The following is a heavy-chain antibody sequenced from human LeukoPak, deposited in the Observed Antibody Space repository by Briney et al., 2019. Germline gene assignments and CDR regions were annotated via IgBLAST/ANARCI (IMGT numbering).Heavy chain of an antibody. Sequence: SETLSLTCAVSGGSISSSNWWSWVRPPPGKGLEWIGEIYHSGSTNYNPSLKSRVTISVDKSKNQFSLKLSSVTAADTAVYYCASSTYDSSGYRFFDYWGQGTLVTVSS. D-gene: IGHD3-22*01. V-gene: IGHV4-4*02. CDR3: ASSTYDSSGYRFFDY. J-gene: IGHJ4*02. CDR1: GGSISSSNW. CDR2: IYHSGST.